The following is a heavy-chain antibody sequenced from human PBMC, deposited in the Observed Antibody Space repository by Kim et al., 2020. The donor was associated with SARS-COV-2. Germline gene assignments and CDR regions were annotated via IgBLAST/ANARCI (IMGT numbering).Heavy chain of an antibody. CDR1: GFTFSNFA. D-gene: IGHD6-13*01. V-gene: IGHV3-23*01. CDR3: AKGSSSSRPYYFDH. J-gene: IGHJ4*02. Sequence: GGSLRLSCAASGFTFSNFAMSWVRHVPGEGLEWVSAITASGGDTYHADSVRGRFTISRDNSRNTLYLQIYGLRAEDTAVYHCAKGSSSSRPYYFDHWGQG. CDR2: ITASGGDT.